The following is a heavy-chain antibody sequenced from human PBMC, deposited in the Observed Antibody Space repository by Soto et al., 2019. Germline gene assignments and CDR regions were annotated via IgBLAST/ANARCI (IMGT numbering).Heavy chain of an antibody. Sequence: GGSLRLSCAASGFPFSSYTMTWVRQAPGKGLEWVSSTSSKSIHIYYANSVRGRFTISRDNAKNSLYLQMNSLRAEDTAVYYCTRGLGYCASTTCYPENIGGMDVWGQGTTVTVS. CDR1: GFPFSSYT. V-gene: IGHV3-21*01. J-gene: IGHJ6*02. CDR3: TRGLGYCASTTCYPENIGGMDV. CDR2: TSSKSIHI. D-gene: IGHD2-2*01.